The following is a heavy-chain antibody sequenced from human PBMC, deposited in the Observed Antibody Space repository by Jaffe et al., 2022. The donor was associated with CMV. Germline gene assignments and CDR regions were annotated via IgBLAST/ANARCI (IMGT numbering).Heavy chain of an antibody. J-gene: IGHJ6*03. Sequence: QVQLQQSGPGLVKPSQTLSLTCAISGDSVSSNSAAWIWIRQSPSRGLEWLGRTYYRSKWYNEYAVSVQSRITINPDTSKNQLSLQLSSVTPEDTAVYYCARERLEERFYHYMDIWGNGTTVTVSS. CDR1: GDSVSSNSAA. D-gene: IGHD1-1*01. CDR3: ARERLEERFYHYMDI. V-gene: IGHV6-1*01. CDR2: TYYRSKWYN.